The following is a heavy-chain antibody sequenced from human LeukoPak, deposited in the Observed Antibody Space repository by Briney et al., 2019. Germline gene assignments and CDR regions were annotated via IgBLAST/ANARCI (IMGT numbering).Heavy chain of an antibody. CDR3: ARTVVGTNYFDY. Sequence: PGGSLRLSCAASGFTFSSYAMSWVRQAPGKGLEWISAISGSGGATYYPDSVKGRFTISRDNSKNTLYLQMNSLRVEDTALYYCARTVVGTNYFDYWGQGTLVTVSS. CDR1: GFTFSSYA. CDR2: ISGSGGAT. J-gene: IGHJ4*02. D-gene: IGHD6-13*01. V-gene: IGHV3-23*01.